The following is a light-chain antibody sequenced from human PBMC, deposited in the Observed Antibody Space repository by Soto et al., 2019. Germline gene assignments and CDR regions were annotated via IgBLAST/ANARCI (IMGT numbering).Light chain of an antibody. CDR2: GAS. CDR1: QSVSSN. J-gene: IGKJ2*01. V-gene: IGKV3-15*01. CDR3: QQYNGWPRT. Sequence: EIVMTQSPATLSVSQGERATLSCRASQSVSSNLAWYQQKPGQAPRLLISGASTRATGIPARFSGSGSGTEFTLTIGSLQSEDFAIYYCQQYNGWPRTFGQGTKLEIK.